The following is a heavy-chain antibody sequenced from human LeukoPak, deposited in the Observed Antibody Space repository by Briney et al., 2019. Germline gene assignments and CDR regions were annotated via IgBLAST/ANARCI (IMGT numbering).Heavy chain of an antibody. CDR3: AKAPVTSCRGAFCYPFDY. CDR2: ISSSGSYI. J-gene: IGHJ4*02. D-gene: IGHD2-15*01. Sequence: GGSLGLSCAASGFTFSNYIMNWVRQAPGKGLEWVSSISSSGSYIYYADSVKGRFTISRDNAKNSLYLQMNSLRAEDTAVYYCAKAPVTSCRGAFCYPFDYWGQGTLVTVSS. V-gene: IGHV3-21*01. CDR1: GFTFSNYI.